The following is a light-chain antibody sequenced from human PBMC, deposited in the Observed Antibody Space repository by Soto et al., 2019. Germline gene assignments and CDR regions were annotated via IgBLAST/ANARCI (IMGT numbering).Light chain of an antibody. J-gene: IGLJ1*01. V-gene: IGLV2-11*01. Sequence: QSALTQPRSVSGSPGQSVTISCTGTSSDVGGYNYVSWYQQHPGKAHKLMIYDVSRRPSGVPDRFSGSKSGNMASLTISGLQAEDEPDYYCCSYAGSYTYVFGTGTKLTVL. CDR3: CSYAGSYTYV. CDR2: DVS. CDR1: SSDVGGYNY.